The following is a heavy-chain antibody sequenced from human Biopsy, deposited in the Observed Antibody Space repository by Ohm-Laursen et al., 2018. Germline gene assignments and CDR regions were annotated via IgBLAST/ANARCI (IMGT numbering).Heavy chain of an antibody. J-gene: IGHJ3*01. V-gene: IGHV4-59*01. Sequence: GTLPLTCTVSGGSISSDYWSWIRQSPGKGLEWIGYISNRGSTNYNPSLRGRVTISVDTSKNQFSLKLSSLTAADTAVFFCARLYRLDDYWNDDPPDAFDVWGQGTVVTVSS. CDR2: ISNRGST. D-gene: IGHD3-3*01. CDR3: ARLYRLDDYWNDDPPDAFDV. CDR1: GGSISSDY.